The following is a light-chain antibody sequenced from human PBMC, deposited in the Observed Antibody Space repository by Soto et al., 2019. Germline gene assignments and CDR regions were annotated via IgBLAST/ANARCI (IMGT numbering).Light chain of an antibody. CDR1: QSVRSTY. CDR3: QQYGTSPRT. CDR2: DAS. Sequence: EIVMTQSPVTLSVSPGERATLSCRASQSVRSTYLAWYQQRAGQAPRLLIYDASSRATGIPDRFSGSGSGTDFTLTIVRLEPEDFAVYYCQQYGTSPRTFGQGTKVDIK. V-gene: IGKV3-20*01. J-gene: IGKJ1*01.